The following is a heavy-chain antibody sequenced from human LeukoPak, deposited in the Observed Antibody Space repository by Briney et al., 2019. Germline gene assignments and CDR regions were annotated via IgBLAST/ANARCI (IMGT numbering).Heavy chain of an antibody. V-gene: IGHV4-34*01. CDR2: INHSGST. CDR3: ARSNLYSSGWAV. Sequence: SETLSLTCAVYGGSFSGYYWSWIRQPPGKGLGWIGEINHSGSTNYNPSLKSRVTISVDTSKNQFSLKLSSVTAADTAVYYCARSNLYSSGWAVWGQGTLVTVSS. D-gene: IGHD6-19*01. J-gene: IGHJ4*02. CDR1: GGSFSGYY.